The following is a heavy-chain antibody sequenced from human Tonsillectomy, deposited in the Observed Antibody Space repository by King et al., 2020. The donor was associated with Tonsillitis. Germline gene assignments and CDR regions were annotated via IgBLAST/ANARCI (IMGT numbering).Heavy chain of an antibody. D-gene: IGHD3-10*01. V-gene: IGHV3-7*01. J-gene: IGHJ4*02. CDR3: ARALTSGWSFDY. CDR2: IQQHGREK. Sequence: VQLVESGGGLVQPGGSLRLSCAASGFTFRSSWMSWVRQAPGKGLEWLANIQQHGREKFYGDSVKGRFTISRDNAKNSLYLQMNSLRAEDTAVYYCARALTSGWSFDYWGQGTLVTVSS. CDR1: GFTFRSSW.